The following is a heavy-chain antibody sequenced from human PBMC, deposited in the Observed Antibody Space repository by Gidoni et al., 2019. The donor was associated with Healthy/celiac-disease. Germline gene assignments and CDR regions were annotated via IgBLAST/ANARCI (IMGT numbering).Heavy chain of an antibody. Sequence: EVQLVESGGGLVKPGGSLRLSFAASGFTFGSYTMNWVRQAPGKGLEWVSSSSSSSSYIYYADSVKGRFTISRDNAKNSLYLKMNSLRAEDTAGYDCARDEWSGQRYWGQGTLVTVSS. CDR2: SSSSSSYI. V-gene: IGHV3-21*01. CDR3: ARDEWSGQRY. D-gene: IGHD3-3*01. J-gene: IGHJ4*02. CDR1: GFTFGSYT.